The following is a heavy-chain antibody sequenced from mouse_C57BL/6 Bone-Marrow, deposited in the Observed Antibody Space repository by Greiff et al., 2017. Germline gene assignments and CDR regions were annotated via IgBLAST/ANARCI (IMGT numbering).Heavy chain of an antibody. CDR3: TSPGWDYEDAMDY. D-gene: IGHD2-4*01. V-gene: IGHV5-9-1*02. CDR2: ISSGGDYI. CDR1: GFTFSSYA. Sequence: DVMLVESGEGLVKPGGSLKLSCAASGFTFSSYAMSWVRQTPEKRLEWVAYISSGGDYIYYADTLKGRFTISRDNARNTLYLQMSSLTSEDTAMYYCTSPGWDYEDAMDYWGQGASVTVSS. J-gene: IGHJ4*01.